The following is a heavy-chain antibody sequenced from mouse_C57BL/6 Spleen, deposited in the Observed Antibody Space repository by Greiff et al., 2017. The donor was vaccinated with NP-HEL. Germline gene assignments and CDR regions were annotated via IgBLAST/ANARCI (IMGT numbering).Heavy chain of an antibody. J-gene: IGHJ2*01. CDR3: TTVDGYHYFDY. V-gene: IGHV14-4*01. CDR1: GFNIKDDY. CDR2: IDPENGDT. Sequence: DVKLQESGAELVRPGASVKLSCTASGFNIKDDYMHWVKQRPEQGLEWIGWIDPENGDTEYASKFQGKATITADTSSNTAYLQLSSLTSEDTAVYYCTTVDGYHYFDYWGQGTTLTVSS. D-gene: IGHD2-3*01.